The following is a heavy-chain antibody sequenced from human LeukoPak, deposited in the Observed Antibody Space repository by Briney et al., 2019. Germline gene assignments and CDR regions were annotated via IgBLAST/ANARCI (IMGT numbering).Heavy chain of an antibody. CDR2: ISAYNGNI. CDR3: ARAVYCGGDCYSSFVY. J-gene: IGHJ4*02. CDR1: GYTFTRYG. V-gene: IGHV1-18*01. Sequence: ASVTVSCKASGYTFTRYGITWVRQAPGQERAGMGWISAYNGNIHYAQKLQGRVTITADKATSTAYMELSSLRSEDTAVYYCARAVYCGGDCYSSFVYWGQGTLVTVSS. D-gene: IGHD2-21*02.